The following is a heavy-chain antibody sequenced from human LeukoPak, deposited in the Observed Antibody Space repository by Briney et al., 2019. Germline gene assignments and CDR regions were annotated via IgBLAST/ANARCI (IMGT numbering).Heavy chain of an antibody. J-gene: IGHJ4*02. Sequence: GASVKVSCKASGYTFTSYGISWVRQAPGQGLEWMGWISAYNGNTNYAQKLQGRVTMTTDTSTSTVYMELSSLRSEDTAVYYCARDDRKIAVAGTVDYWGQGTLVTVSS. D-gene: IGHD6-19*01. CDR1: GYTFTSYG. CDR3: ARDDRKIAVAGTVDY. V-gene: IGHV1-18*01. CDR2: ISAYNGNT.